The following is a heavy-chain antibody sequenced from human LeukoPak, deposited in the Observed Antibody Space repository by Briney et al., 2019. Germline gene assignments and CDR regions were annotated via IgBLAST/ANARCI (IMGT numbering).Heavy chain of an antibody. CDR1: GFTFSSHA. Sequence: GGSLRLSCAASGFTFSSHAMHWVRQAPGKGLEWMSIISTDGNDADYVDSVKGRFTISRDNSKNTLYLQMDSLRTEDTAVYYCARACASQCCFLIDYWGQGTLVTVSS. CDR3: ARACASQCCFLIDY. J-gene: IGHJ4*02. V-gene: IGHV3-30*03. D-gene: IGHD2/OR15-2a*01. CDR2: ISTDGNDA.